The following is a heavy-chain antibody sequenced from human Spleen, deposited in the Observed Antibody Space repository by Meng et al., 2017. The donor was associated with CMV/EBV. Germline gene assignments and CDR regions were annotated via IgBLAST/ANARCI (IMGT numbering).Heavy chain of an antibody. Sequence: SLRLSCAASGFIFDDHAMHWVRQAPGKGLEWVSSISWNSANIAYAASVKGRFTISRDNANNSLYLQMNSLSPEDTALYYCVKGGLALHWGGQGTLVTVSS. CDR3: VKGGLALHW. CDR1: GFIFDDHA. CDR2: ISWNSANI. J-gene: IGHJ4*02. D-gene: IGHD3-16*01. V-gene: IGHV3-9*01.